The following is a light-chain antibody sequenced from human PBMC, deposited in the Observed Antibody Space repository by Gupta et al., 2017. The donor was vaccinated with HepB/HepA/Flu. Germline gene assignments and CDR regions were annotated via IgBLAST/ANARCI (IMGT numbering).Light chain of an antibody. Sequence: DVQITQSPSSLSSSLGDRVTITCRASQGIGHLFAWFQQKPERAAKSLIYAASTLQSGVPSRLCGSGCATDFSPTASSLQDEEFLTDYCQQYSIYPCTFGPGTKVDI. CDR3: QQYSIYPCT. V-gene: IGKV1-16*01. CDR2: AAS. CDR1: QGIGHL. J-gene: IGKJ3*01.